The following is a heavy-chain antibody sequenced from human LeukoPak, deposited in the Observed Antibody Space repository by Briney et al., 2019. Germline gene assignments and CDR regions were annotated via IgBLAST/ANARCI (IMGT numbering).Heavy chain of an antibody. J-gene: IGHJ4*02. V-gene: IGHV3-21*01. CDR2: ISSSSSYI. D-gene: IGHD3-10*01. Sequence: WVSSISSSSSYIYYADSVKGRFTISRDNAKNSLYLQMNSLRAEDTAVYYCARGPGDFDYWGQGTLVIVSS. CDR3: ARGPGDFDY.